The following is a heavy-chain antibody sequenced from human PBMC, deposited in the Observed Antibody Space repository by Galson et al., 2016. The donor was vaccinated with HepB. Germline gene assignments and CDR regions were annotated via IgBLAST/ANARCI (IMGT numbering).Heavy chain of an antibody. D-gene: IGHD3-10*01. CDR2: IFWDDAK. V-gene: IGHV2-5*02. CDR1: GFSLSTVGVG. CDR3: AQETHSGSGSYEV. Sequence: PALVKPTQTLTLTCSFSGFSLSTVGVGVAWVRQPPGKALEWLALIFWDDAKRYNASLRNRLTITKDTSRNQVVLTMTNMDLVDTATYYCAQETHSGSGSYEVWGQGTLVSVSS. J-gene: IGHJ4*02.